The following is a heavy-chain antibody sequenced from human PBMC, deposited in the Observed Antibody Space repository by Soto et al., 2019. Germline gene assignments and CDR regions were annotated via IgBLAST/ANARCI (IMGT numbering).Heavy chain of an antibody. CDR3: AKGRGSAWAWYFDN. CDR2: ISYDGSNK. J-gene: IGHJ4*02. CDR1: GFTFSNYA. Sequence: GGSLRLSCAASGFTFSNYAMHWVRQAPGKGLEWVAVISYDGSNKYHADSVKGRFTISRDNSKNTLYLQMNSLRGEDAALYYCAKGRGSAWAWYFDNWGQGTLVTVSS. D-gene: IGHD6-25*01. V-gene: IGHV3-30*18.